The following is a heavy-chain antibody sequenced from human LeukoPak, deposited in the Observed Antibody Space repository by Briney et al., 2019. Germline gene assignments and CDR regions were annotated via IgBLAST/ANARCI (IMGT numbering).Heavy chain of an antibody. J-gene: IGHJ4*02. CDR2: IKSKTDGGTT. Sequence: GGSLRLSCAASGFTFSNAWMSWVRRAPGKGLDWVGRIKSKTDGGTTDYAAPVKGRFTISRDDSKNTLYLQMNSLKTEDTAVYYCTTRHGYSYGYYFDYWGQGTLVTVSS. CDR1: GFTFSNAW. CDR3: TTRHGYSYGYYFDY. D-gene: IGHD5-18*01. V-gene: IGHV3-15*01.